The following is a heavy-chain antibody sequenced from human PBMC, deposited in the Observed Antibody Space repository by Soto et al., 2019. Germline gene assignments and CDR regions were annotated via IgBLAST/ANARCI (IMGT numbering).Heavy chain of an antibody. CDR3: AHIPNYYQYDWFDP. D-gene: IGHD3-16*01. V-gene: IGHV2-5*02. Sequence: QITLKESGPTLVKPTQTLTLTCTFSGFSLTTRGVGVGWIRQPPGKALEGLALIYWDDDKRYSPSLQSRLSTTRDTSKNQVGLTVTNVDPVDTATYYCAHIPNYYQYDWFDPWGQGTLVSVSS. CDR1: GFSLTTRGVG. CDR2: IYWDDDK. J-gene: IGHJ5*02.